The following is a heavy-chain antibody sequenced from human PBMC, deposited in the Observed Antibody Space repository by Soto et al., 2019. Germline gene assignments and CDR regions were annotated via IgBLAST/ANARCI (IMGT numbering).Heavy chain of an antibody. CDR1: GGSVRSYIYY. CDR3: ARLISNWYFDI. V-gene: IGHV4-39*01. CDR2: TFYNENS. J-gene: IGHJ2*01. Sequence: QLQLQESDPGLVRPSETLSLTCSVSGGSVRSYIYYWGWIRQPPGKGLEWIGNTFYNENSNYNSSLKSRVALFVDTAKNQFSLRLSSVTAADTGVYYCARLISNWYFDIWGRGTLVTVSS.